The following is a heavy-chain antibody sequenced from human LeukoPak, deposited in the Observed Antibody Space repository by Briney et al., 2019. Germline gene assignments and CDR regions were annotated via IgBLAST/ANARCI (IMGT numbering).Heavy chain of an antibody. Sequence: PGGSLRLSCAASGFTFSSYWMHWVRQAPGKGLVWVSRINSDGSSTSYADSVKGRFTISRDNAKNTLYLQMNTLSAEDTAVYYCATASRYCSSTSCRDYWGQGTLVTVSS. J-gene: IGHJ4*02. CDR2: INSDGSST. V-gene: IGHV3-74*01. CDR1: GFTFSSYW. CDR3: ATASRYCSSTSCRDY. D-gene: IGHD2-2*01.